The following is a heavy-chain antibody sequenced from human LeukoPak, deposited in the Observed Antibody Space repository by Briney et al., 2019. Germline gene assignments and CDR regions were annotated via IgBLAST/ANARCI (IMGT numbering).Heavy chain of an antibody. CDR3: ALGLVTDY. CDR2: IYSGGST. CDR1: GFTVSSNF. V-gene: IGHV3-66*01. D-gene: IGHD3-9*01. Sequence: PGGSLRLSCAASGFTVSSNFMSWVRQAPGKGLEGVSVIYSGGSTYYADSVKGRFTISRDNSKNKLYLQMNSLSVEETAVYYCALGLVTDYWGQGTLVTVSS. J-gene: IGHJ4*02.